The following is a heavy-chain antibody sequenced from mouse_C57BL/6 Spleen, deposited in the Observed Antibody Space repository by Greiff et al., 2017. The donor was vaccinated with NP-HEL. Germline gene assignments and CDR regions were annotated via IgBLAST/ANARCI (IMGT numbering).Heavy chain of an antibody. V-gene: IGHV1-39*01. J-gene: IGHJ4*01. CDR3: ARGGGMAPYAMDY. CDR1: GYSFTDYN. CDR2: INPNYGTT. D-gene: IGHD2-10*02. Sequence: EVKLQESGPELVKPGASVKISCKASGYSFTDYNMNWVKQSHGKSLEWIGVINPNYGTTSYNQKFKGKATLTVDQSSSTAYMQLNSLTSEDSAVYYCARGGGMAPYAMDYWGQGTSVTVSS.